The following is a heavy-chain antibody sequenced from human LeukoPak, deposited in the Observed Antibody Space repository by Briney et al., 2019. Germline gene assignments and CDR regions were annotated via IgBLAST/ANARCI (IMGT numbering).Heavy chain of an antibody. CDR1: GGTFSSYA. Sequence: ASVKVSCKASGGTFSSYAISWVRQAPGQGLEWMGIINPSGGSTNYAQKFQGRVTMTRDTSTSTVYMELSSLRSEDTAVYYCATAKFGGNSYFDYWDQGTLVTVSS. CDR3: ATAKFGGNSYFDY. D-gene: IGHD4-23*01. CDR2: INPSGGST. V-gene: IGHV1-46*01. J-gene: IGHJ4*02.